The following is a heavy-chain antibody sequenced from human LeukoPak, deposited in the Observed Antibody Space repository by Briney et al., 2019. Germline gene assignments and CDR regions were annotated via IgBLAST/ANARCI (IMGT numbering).Heavy chain of an antibody. CDR3: ARDSNNSGYDYAY. V-gene: IGHV4-4*02. CDR1: GGSISSSNW. J-gene: IGHJ4*02. CDR2: IYHSGST. Sequence: NPSETLSLTCAVSGGSISSSNWWSWVRQPPGKGLEWIGEIYHSGSTNYNPSLKSRVTISVDKSKNQFSLKLSSVTAADTAVYYCARDSNNSGYDYAYWGQGTLVTVSS. D-gene: IGHD5-12*01.